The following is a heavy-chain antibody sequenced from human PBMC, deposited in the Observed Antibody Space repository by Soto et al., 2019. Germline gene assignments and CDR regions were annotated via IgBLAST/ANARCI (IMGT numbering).Heavy chain of an antibody. J-gene: IGHJ6*03. Sequence: ASVKVACKGSGYALTSYARRWGSQAPRQRLEWMGWINAGNGNTKYSQKFQGRVTITRDTSASTAYMELSSLRSEDTAVYYCARDLKGGYYYYYMDVWGKGTTVTVSS. CDR3: ARDLKGGYYYYYMDV. V-gene: IGHV1-3*01. CDR2: INAGNGNT. CDR1: GYALTSYA.